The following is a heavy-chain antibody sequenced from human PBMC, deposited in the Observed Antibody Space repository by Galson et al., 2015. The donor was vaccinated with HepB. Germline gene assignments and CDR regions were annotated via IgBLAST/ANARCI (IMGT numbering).Heavy chain of an antibody. CDR2: IGFDGTDK. D-gene: IGHD1-1*01. V-gene: IGHV3-30*02. Sequence: SLRLSCAASGFTFSNYVMHWVRQAPGKGLEWLAFIGFDGTDKDYADSVKGRFTISRDNFKNTLYLQMSSLRGEDTALYYCVKDYHGTYFSYYGMDVWGQGTTVTVSS. CDR3: VKDYHGTYFSYYGMDV. CDR1: GFTFSNYV. J-gene: IGHJ6*02.